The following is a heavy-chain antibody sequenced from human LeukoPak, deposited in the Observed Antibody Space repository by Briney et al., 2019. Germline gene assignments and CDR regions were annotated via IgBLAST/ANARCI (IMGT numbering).Heavy chain of an antibody. CDR2: ITNDGTST. V-gene: IGHV3-74*01. CDR1: GIPFSSFW. Sequence: PGGSLRLSCAASGIPFSSFWMNWLRQAPGKGLLWVARITNDGTSTTYADSVEGRFTISRDNAKNTLFLQMNSLRAEDTAVYYCARDLSPRNWGQGTLVTVSS. J-gene: IGHJ4*02. CDR3: ARDLSPRN.